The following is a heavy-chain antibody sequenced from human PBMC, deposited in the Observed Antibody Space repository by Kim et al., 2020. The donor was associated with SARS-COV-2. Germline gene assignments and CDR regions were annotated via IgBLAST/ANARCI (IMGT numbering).Heavy chain of an antibody. CDR1: GFLVSDHH. V-gene: IGHV3-72*01. CDR3: ARLRWGEY. J-gene: IGHJ4*02. D-gene: IGHD2-2*01. Sequence: GGSLRLSCVVSGFLVSDHHMDWVRQAPGKGLEWVGRTRHKADSYTIHYAASVKGRFFISRDEAKNSLYLQMNSLKTEDTAVYFCARLRWGEYWGQGTLVSVSS. CDR2: TRHKADSYTI.